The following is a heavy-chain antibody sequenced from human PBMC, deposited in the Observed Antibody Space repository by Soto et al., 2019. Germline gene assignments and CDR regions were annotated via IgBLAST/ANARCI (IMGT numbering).Heavy chain of an antibody. J-gene: IGHJ4*02. Sequence: GSGPTLVNPTQTLTLTCTFSGFSLTTRPMGVGWIRQPPGKALEWLVFIYWDDDNRYSPSLKSRITVTKDTSKKQVVLTMTDMDPVDTATYYCAHRLGGYTWNDGYFDFWGQGVPVTVSS. CDR2: IYWDDDN. CDR1: GFSLTTRPMG. CDR3: AHRLGGYTWNDGYFDF. V-gene: IGHV2-5*02. D-gene: IGHD5-12*01.